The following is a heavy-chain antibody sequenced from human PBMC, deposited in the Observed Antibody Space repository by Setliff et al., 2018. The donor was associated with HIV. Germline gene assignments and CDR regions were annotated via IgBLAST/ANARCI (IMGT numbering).Heavy chain of an antibody. Sequence: SETLSLTCTVSGGSISSGSYYWSWIRQPAGKGLEWIGHIYTSGSTNYNPSLKSRVTISVDTSKNQFSLKLSSVTAADTAVYYRARGNNGYYYDSSGYYHWGQGTQVTVSS. CDR1: GGSISSGSYY. CDR3: ARGNNGYYYDSSGYYH. J-gene: IGHJ5*02. D-gene: IGHD3-22*01. CDR2: IYTSGST. V-gene: IGHV4-61*09.